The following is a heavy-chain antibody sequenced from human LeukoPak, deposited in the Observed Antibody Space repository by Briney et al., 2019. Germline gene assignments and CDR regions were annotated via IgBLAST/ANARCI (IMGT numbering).Heavy chain of an antibody. Sequence: SETLSLTCTVSGGSISSGGYYWSWIRQHPGKGLEWIGYIYYSGSTYYNPSLKSRVTISVDTSKNQFSLKLSSVTAADTAVYYCARGVLSSGSPPSLWYWGQGTLVTVSS. CDR3: ARGVLSSGSPPSLWY. CDR2: IYYSGST. J-gene: IGHJ4*02. V-gene: IGHV4-31*03. CDR1: GGSISSGGYY. D-gene: IGHD6-13*01.